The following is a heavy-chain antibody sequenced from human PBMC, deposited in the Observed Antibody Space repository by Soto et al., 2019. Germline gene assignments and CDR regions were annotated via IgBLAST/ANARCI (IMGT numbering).Heavy chain of an antibody. J-gene: IGHJ6*02. Sequence: SCKASGFTFTNYAVSWVRLAPGQGPEWMGWISGYSGSTNYNPSLKSRVTISVDTSKNQFSLKLSSVTAADTAVYYCARDRDTAMVSHYYYGMDVWGQGTTVTVSS. V-gene: IGHV4-59*01. CDR3: ARDRDTAMVSHYYYGMDV. CDR2: ISGYSGST. CDR1: GFTFTNYA. D-gene: IGHD5-18*01.